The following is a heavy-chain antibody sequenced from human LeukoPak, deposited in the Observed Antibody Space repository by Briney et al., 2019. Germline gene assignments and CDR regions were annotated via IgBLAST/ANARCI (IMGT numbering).Heavy chain of an antibody. CDR2: SYDGSNK. V-gene: IGHV3-30*18. D-gene: IGHD3-10*01. CDR3: AKDSYYGSGRNYGMDV. Sequence: SYDGSNKYYADSVKGRFTIPRDNSKNTLYLQMNSLRAEDTAVYYCAKDSYYGSGRNYGMDVWGKGTTVTVSS. J-gene: IGHJ6*04.